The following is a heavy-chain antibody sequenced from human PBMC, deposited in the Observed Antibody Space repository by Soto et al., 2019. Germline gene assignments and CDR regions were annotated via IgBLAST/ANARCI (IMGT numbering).Heavy chain of an antibody. V-gene: IGHV4-59*08. D-gene: IGHD2-15*01. CDR3: ARQHRYCSGGSCYFVWFDY. J-gene: IGHJ5*01. Sequence: PSETLSLTCTVSGGSISSYYWSWIRQPPGKGLEWIGYIYYSGSTNYNPSLKSRVTISVDTSKNQFSLKLSSVTAADTAVYYCARQHRYCSGGSCYFVWFDYWGQGTLVTVSS. CDR2: IYYSGST. CDR1: GGSISSYY.